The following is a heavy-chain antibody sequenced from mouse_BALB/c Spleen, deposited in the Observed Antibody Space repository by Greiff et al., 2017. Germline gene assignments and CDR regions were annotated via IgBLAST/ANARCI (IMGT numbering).Heavy chain of an antibody. D-gene: IGHD1-1*01. CDR1: GFTFSDYY. CDR2: ISDGGSYT. J-gene: IGHJ4*01. V-gene: IGHV5-4*02. Sequence: EVQLQESGGGLVKPGGSLKLSCAASGFTFSDYYMYWVRQTPEKRLEWVATISDGGSYTYYPDSVKGRFTISRANAKNNLYLQMSSLKSEDTAMYYCARRPRYGSSYAMDYWGQGTSVTVSS. CDR3: ARRPRYGSSYAMDY.